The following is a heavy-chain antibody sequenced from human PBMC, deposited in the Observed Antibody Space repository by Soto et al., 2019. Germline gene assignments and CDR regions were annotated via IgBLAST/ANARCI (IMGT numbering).Heavy chain of an antibody. V-gene: IGHV2-5*02. CDR1: GFSLSTSGVG. CDR3: AHQDRGGVYGNAFDI. D-gene: IGHD2-8*02. J-gene: IGHJ3*02. CDR2: IYWDDDK. Sequence: QITLKESGPTLVKPTQTLTLTCTFSGFSLSTSGVGVGWIRQPPGKALEWLALIYWDDDKRYSPSLKSRLTIXXDXSXXQVVLTMTNMDPVDTATYYCAHQDRGGVYGNAFDIWGQGTMVTVSS.